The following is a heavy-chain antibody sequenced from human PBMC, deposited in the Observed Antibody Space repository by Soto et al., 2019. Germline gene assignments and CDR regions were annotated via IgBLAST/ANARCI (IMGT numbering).Heavy chain of an antibody. CDR1: GFTFSSYG. CDR3: ARDEDEGQWLVPDY. V-gene: IGHV3-33*01. D-gene: IGHD6-19*01. CDR2: IWYDGSNK. Sequence: QVQLVESGGGVVQPGRSLRLSCAASGFTFSSYGMHWVRQAPGKGLEWVAVIWYDGSNKYYADSVKGRFTISRDNSKNTRYLQMNSLRAEDTAVYYGARDEDEGQWLVPDYWGQGTLVTVSS. J-gene: IGHJ4*02.